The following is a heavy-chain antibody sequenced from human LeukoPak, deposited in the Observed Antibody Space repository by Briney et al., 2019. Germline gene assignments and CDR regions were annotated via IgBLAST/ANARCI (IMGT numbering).Heavy chain of an antibody. Sequence: PGGSLRLSCAASEFTLKIYPMHWVRQAPGKGLEWLSVISHDGSDKNNADSVEGRFIISRDNSKNTIYLQLNSLRPEDTAMYYCAREGVQTTVDAFDIWGLGTMVIVSS. CDR3: AREGVQTTVDAFDI. V-gene: IGHV3-30*04. J-gene: IGHJ3*02. D-gene: IGHD4-17*01. CDR1: EFTLKIYP. CDR2: ISHDGSDK.